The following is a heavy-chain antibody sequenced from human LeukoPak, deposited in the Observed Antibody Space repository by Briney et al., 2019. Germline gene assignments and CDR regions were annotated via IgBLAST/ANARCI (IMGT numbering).Heavy chain of an antibody. CDR1: GFTLSNYN. V-gene: IGHV3-48*01. D-gene: IGHD3-22*01. Sequence: PGGSLRLSCAASGFTLSNYNMNWVRQAPGKGLEWVSYISTSSITKYYADSVKGRFTISRDNARNSLYLQMNSLRAEDTAVYYCARVPNDSSYEKGDYWGQGTLVTVSS. CDR3: ARVPNDSSYEKGDY. J-gene: IGHJ4*02. CDR2: ISTSSITK.